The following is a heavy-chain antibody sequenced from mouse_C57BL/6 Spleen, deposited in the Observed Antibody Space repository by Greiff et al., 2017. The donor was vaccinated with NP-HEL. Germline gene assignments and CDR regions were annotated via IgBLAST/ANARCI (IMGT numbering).Heavy chain of an antibody. CDR3: ARSGGRGPGYFDY. CDR2: IYPGDGDT. Sequence: QVQLQQSGPELVKPGASVKISCKASGYAFSSSWMNWVKQRPGKGLEWIGRIYPGDGDTNYNGKFKGKATLTADKSSSTAYMQLSSLTSEDSAVYVCARSGGRGPGYFDYWGQGTTLTVSS. V-gene: IGHV1-82*01. CDR1: GYAFSSSW. J-gene: IGHJ2*01. D-gene: IGHD3-1*01.